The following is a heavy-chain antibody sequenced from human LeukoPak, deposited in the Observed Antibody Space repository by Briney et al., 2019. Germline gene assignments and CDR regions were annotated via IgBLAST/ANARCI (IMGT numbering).Heavy chain of an antibody. CDR3: AREGGILTGINSAFFDY. D-gene: IGHD3-9*01. CDR1: GFTFSNYG. V-gene: IGHV3-30*03. CDR2: ISYDGTNK. J-gene: IGHJ4*02. Sequence: GGSLRLSCAGSGFTFSNYGMHWVRQAPGKGPEWVAVISYDGTNKYYADSVKGRFTISRDNSKNTVYLQMNSLRAGDTAVYYCAREGGILTGINSAFFDYWGQGTLVTVSS.